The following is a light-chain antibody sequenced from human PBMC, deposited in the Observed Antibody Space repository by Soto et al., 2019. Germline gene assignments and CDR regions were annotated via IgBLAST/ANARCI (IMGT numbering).Light chain of an antibody. Sequence: EIVLTQSPVTLSLSPGERATLSCRASQSVSSYLVWYQQKPGQAPRLLIYDASNRATGIPARFSGSGSGTDFTLTISSLEPEDFAVYYFQHHSNWQITFDGGTKVEIK. J-gene: IGKJ4*01. V-gene: IGKV3-11*01. CDR3: QHHSNWQIT. CDR1: QSVSSY. CDR2: DAS.